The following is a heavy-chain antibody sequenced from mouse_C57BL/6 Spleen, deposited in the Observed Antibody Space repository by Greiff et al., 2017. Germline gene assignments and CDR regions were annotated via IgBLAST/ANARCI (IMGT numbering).Heavy chain of an antibody. CDR2: ISSGGDYI. CDR3: TRFMVTHYAMDY. D-gene: IGHD2-2*01. Sequence: DVKLVESGEGLVKPGGSLKLSCAASGFTFSSYAMSWVRQTPEKRLEWVAYISSGGDYIYYADTVKGRFTISRDNARNTLYRQMSSLKSEDTAMYYCTRFMVTHYAMDYWGQGTSVTVSS. V-gene: IGHV5-9-1*02. J-gene: IGHJ4*01. CDR1: GFTFSSYA.